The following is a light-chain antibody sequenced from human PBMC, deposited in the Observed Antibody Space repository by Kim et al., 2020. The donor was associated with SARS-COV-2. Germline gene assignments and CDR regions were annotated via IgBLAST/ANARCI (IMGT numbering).Light chain of an antibody. CDR3: QKYNSAPPT. J-gene: IGKJ4*01. CDR1: QGISNY. V-gene: IGKV1-27*01. CDR2: GAS. Sequence: ASVGDRVTITCRASQGISNYLAWYQQKPGKVPKLLIYGASNLQSGVPSRFSGSGSGTDFTHTISSLQPEDVATYYCQKYNSAPPTFGGGTKVDIK.